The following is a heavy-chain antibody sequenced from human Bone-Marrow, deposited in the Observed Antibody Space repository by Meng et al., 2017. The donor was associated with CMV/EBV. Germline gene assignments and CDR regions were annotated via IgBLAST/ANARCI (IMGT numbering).Heavy chain of an antibody. D-gene: IGHD2-2*01. CDR2: MYSSGET. CDR1: GGSISSSSHH. J-gene: IGHJ5*02. Sequence: SETLSLTCIVSGGSISSSSHHWAWIRQPPGKGLEWIGSMYSSGETYYSPSLHSRVTMSADTSRNQFSLKLNSVTAADTAVYYCARCSTWLGRNWFDPWGQGDLVTVSS. CDR3: ARCSTWLGRNWFDP. V-gene: IGHV4-39*07.